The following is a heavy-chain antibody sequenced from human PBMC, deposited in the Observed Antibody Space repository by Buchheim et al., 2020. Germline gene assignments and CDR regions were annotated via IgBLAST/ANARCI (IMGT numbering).Heavy chain of an antibody. CDR3: ASGGGTRVSLPF. D-gene: IGHD6-25*01. J-gene: IGHJ6*03. CDR2: MNPNSGET. V-gene: IGHV1-8*01. CDR1: GYTFTSYD. Sequence: QVQLVQSGAEVKKPGASVKVSCKASGYTFTSYDINWVRQATGQGREWMGRMNPNSGETGYAQLFQGRVTLTRNTSINTAYIELSSLRSEHTAVYYCASGGGTRVSLPFWGKGTT.